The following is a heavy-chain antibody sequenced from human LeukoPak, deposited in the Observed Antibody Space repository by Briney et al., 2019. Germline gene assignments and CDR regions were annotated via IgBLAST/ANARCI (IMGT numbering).Heavy chain of an antibody. Sequence: ASVTVSCKASGYTFTSYDINWVRQAPGQGLEWMGWMNPNSGNTGYAQEFQGRVTMTRNTSISTAYMELSSLRSEDTAVYYCARLCGGDCYSELTDYWGQGTLVTVSS. CDR2: MNPNSGNT. V-gene: IGHV1-8*01. D-gene: IGHD2-21*02. J-gene: IGHJ4*02. CDR3: ARLCGGDCYSELTDY. CDR1: GYTFTSYD.